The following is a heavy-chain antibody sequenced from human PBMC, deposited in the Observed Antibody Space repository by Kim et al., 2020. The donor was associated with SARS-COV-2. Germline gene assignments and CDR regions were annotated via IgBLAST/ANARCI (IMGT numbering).Heavy chain of an antibody. CDR3: ARTYGSGSYMDY. D-gene: IGHD3-10*01. Sequence: YNPALKSRVTISVETSKNQFSLKLSSVTAADTAVYYCARTYGSGSYMDYWGQGTLVTVSS. V-gene: IGHV4-30-2*05. J-gene: IGHJ4*02.